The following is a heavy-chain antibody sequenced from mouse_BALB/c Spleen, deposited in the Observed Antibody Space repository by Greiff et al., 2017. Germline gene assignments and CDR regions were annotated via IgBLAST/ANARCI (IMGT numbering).Heavy chain of an antibody. CDR1: GFTFSSYA. Sequence: EVKLMESGGGLVKPGGSLKLSCAASGFTFSSYAMSWVRQTPEKRLEWVASISSGGSTYYPDSVKGRFTISRDNARNILYLQMSSLRSEDTAMYYCARAAYDYDGGFAYWGQGTLVTVSA. CDR2: ISSGGST. CDR3: ARAAYDYDGGFAY. D-gene: IGHD2-4*01. J-gene: IGHJ3*01. V-gene: IGHV5-6-5*01.